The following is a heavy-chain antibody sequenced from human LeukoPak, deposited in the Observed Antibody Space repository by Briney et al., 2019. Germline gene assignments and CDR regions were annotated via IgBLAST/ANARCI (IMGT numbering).Heavy chain of an antibody. V-gene: IGHV5-51*01. CDR1: GYSFSIHW. D-gene: IGHD6-19*01. J-gene: IGHJ4*02. CDR3: ARSYSSGWELDY. Sequence: GESLKISCKGSGYSFSIHWIAWVRQMPGRGLEWMGIIYPYDSDIRFSPSFQGQVTISVDKSINTAYLQWGSLKASDTAMYYCARSYSSGWELDYWGQGTLVTVSS. CDR2: IYPYDSDI.